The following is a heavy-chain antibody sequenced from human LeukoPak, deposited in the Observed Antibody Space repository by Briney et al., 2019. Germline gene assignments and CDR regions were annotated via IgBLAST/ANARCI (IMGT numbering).Heavy chain of an antibody. V-gene: IGHV3-23*01. Sequence: QPGGSLRLSCAASGFTFSSYAMSWVRQAPGKGLEWVSAISGSGGSTYYADSVKGRFTISRDNSKNTLYLQMNSLRAEDTSVYYCGSGGGSFPPYYYYMDVWGKGTTVTVSS. CDR1: GFTFSSYA. J-gene: IGHJ6*03. D-gene: IGHD2-15*01. CDR3: GSGGGSFPPYYYYMDV. CDR2: ISGSGGST.